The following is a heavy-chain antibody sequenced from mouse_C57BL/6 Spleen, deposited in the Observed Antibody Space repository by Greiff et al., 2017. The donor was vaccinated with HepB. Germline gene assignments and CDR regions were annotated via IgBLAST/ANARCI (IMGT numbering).Heavy chain of an antibody. Sequence: VQLQQSGPGLVQPSQRLSITCTVSGFSLTSYGVHWVRQSPGKGLEWLGVIWSGGSTDYNAAFISRLSISKDNSKSQVFFKMNSLQADDTAIYYCARTTVVALYYAMDYWGQGTSVTVSS. CDR3: ARTTVVALYYAMDY. D-gene: IGHD1-1*01. CDR2: IWSGGST. J-gene: IGHJ4*01. CDR1: GFSLTSYG. V-gene: IGHV2-2*01.